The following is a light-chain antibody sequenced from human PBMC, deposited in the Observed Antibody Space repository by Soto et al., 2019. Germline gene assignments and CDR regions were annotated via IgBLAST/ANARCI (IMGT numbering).Light chain of an antibody. J-gene: IGKJ1*01. V-gene: IGKV1-39*01. CDR2: FSS. CDR1: QDITNY. CDR3: QQSHRTPRT. Sequence: DIQMTQSPSSLSASVGDTVTITCQASQDITNYLNWYQQKPGKAPKLLVYFSSTLQGGVPSRFSGSGSGTDFTLTIGGLQPEDFATYYCQQSHRTPRTFGQGTKVEIQ.